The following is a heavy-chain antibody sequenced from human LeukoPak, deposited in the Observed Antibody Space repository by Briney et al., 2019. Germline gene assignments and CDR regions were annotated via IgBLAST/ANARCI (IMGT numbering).Heavy chain of an antibody. CDR2: INHSGST. Sequence: ASETLSLTCAVYGGSFSGYYWSWIRQPPGKGLEWIGEINHSGSTNYNPSLKSRVTISVDTSKNQFSLKLSSVTAADTAVYYCARDLVDYYDSSGYPSYFDYWGQGTLVTVSS. CDR3: ARDLVDYYDSSGYPSYFDY. D-gene: IGHD3-22*01. V-gene: IGHV4-34*01. CDR1: GGSFSGYY. J-gene: IGHJ4*02.